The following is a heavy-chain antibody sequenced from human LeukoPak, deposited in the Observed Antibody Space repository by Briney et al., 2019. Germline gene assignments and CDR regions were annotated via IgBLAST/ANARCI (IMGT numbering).Heavy chain of an antibody. V-gene: IGHV1-2*02. D-gene: IGHD5-12*01. CDR2: INPNSGGT. Sequence: ASVKVSCKASGYTFTEYYMHWVRQAPGQGLEWMGWINPNSGGTDYAQKFQGRVTMTRDTSISTAYMELSRLTSDDTAVYNCAGLSGYDPYYFDYWGQGTLVAVSS. CDR3: AGLSGYDPYYFDY. CDR1: GYTFTEYY. J-gene: IGHJ4*02.